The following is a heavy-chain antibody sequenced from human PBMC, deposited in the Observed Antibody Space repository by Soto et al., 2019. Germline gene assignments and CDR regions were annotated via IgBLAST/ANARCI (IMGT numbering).Heavy chain of an antibody. V-gene: IGHV4-39*01. J-gene: IGHJ4*02. D-gene: IGHD2-15*01. CDR2: IYYSGST. CDR1: GGSISSSSYY. CDR3: ARGYCSGGSCYFDY. Sequence: SETLSLTCTVSGGSISSSSYYWGWIRQPPGKGLEWIGSIYYSGSTYYNPSLKSRVTISVDTSKSQFSLKLSSVTAADTAVYYCARGYCSGGSCYFDYWGQGTLVTVSS.